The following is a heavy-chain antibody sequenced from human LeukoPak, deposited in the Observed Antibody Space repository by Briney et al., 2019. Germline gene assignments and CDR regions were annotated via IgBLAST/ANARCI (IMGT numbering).Heavy chain of an antibody. Sequence: SETLSLTCTVSGYSISSGYYWGWIRQPPGKGLEWIGSIYHSGSTYYSPSLRSRVTISLDTSRNQFSLKLTSVTAADTAVYYCAKSNGYGLVDIWGQGTMVTVSS. J-gene: IGHJ3*02. CDR3: AKSNGYGLVDI. CDR2: IYHSGST. D-gene: IGHD3-10*01. CDR1: GYSISSGYY. V-gene: IGHV4-38-2*02.